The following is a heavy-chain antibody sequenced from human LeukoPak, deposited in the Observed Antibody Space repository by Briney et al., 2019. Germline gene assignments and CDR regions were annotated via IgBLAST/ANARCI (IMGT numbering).Heavy chain of an antibody. D-gene: IGHD5-18*01. CDR2: INPNSGGT. V-gene: IGHV1-2*02. CDR1: GYTSSAYY. CDR3: AGDQDSYGYGVDY. Sequence: ASVKVSCKASGYTSSAYYMHWVRQAPGQGLEWMGWINPNSGGTNYAQKFQGRVTMTRDTSISTVYMELSSLTSDDTAVYYCAGDQDSYGYGVDYWGQGSLVTVSS. J-gene: IGHJ4*02.